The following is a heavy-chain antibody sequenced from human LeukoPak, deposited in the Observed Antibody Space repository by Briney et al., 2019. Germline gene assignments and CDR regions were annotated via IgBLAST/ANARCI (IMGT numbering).Heavy chain of an antibody. CDR3: ARARGSYSAVDY. V-gene: IGHV4-59*12. CDR2: IYHSGST. CDR1: GGSISGDY. D-gene: IGHD1-26*01. J-gene: IGHJ4*02. Sequence: SETLSLTCTVSGGSISGDYWSWIRQSPGKGLEWIGYIYHSGSTYYNPSLKSRVTISVDRSKNQFSLKLSSVTAADTAVYYCARARGSYSAVDYWGQGTLVTVSS.